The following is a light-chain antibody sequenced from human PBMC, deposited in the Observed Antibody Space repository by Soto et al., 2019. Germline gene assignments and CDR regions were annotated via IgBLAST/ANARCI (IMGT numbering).Light chain of an antibody. Sequence: QSVLTQPPSASGPPGQRVTISCSGSSSNIETNTVDWYQHLPGTAPKVLIFNNNQRPSGVPDRFSGSKSGTSASLAISGLQSEDEAHYYCAVWDDSLSGMIFGGGTKLTVL. CDR2: NNN. CDR3: AVWDDSLSGMI. J-gene: IGLJ2*01. V-gene: IGLV1-44*01. CDR1: SSNIETNT.